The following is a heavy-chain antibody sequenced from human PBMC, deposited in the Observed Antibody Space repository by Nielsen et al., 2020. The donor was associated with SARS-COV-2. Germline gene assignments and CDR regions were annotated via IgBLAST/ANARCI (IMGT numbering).Heavy chain of an antibody. CDR3: ATVVSGYYGMDV. Sequence: SCAASGFPFIRYLMSWLRQPPGKGLDWLSAISGSGGSTYHADSVKGRFTISRDNSKNTLYLQMNSLRAEDTAVYYCATVVSGYYGMDVWGQGATVTVSS. CDR1: GFPFIRYL. CDR2: ISGSGGST. D-gene: IGHD3-10*01. J-gene: IGHJ6*02. V-gene: IGHV3-23*01.